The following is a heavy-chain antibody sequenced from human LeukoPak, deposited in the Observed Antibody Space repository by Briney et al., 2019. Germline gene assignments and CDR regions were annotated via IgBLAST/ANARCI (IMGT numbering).Heavy chain of an antibody. CDR2: ISSSGST. CDR1: GDPFSSYH. CDR3: ARVGRGDHTWGSYSCDH. V-gene: IGHV4-59*01. Sequence: KPSETLSLTCTVSVSGDPFSSYHWSWLRQPPGKGLEWIGYISSSGSTSYNPSLKSRLTISVDTSKNQFSLKLSSVTAADTAVYYCARVGRGDHTWGSYSCDHWGQGTLVSVSS. D-gene: IGHD3-16*01. J-gene: IGHJ4*02.